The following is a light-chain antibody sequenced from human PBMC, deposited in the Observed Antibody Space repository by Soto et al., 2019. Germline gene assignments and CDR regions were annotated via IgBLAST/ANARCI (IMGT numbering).Light chain of an antibody. CDR1: SSNIGAGYD. V-gene: IGLV1-40*01. J-gene: IGLJ2*01. CDR3: QSYDSSLSVV. Sequence: QSVLTQPPSVSGAPGQRVTISCTGSSSNIGAGYDVHWYQQLPGTAPKLLIYVNINRPSEVPDRFSGSKSGTSASLAITGLQAEDEADYYCQSYDSSLSVVFGGGTKLTVL. CDR2: VNI.